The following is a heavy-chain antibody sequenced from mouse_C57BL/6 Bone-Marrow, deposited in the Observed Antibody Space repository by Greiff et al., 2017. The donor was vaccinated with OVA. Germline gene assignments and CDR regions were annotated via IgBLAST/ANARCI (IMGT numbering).Heavy chain of an antibody. Sequence: ESGPGLVKPSQSLSLTCSVTGYSITSGYYWNWIRQFPGNKLEWMGYISYDGSNNYNPSLKNRISITRDTSKNQFFLKLNSVTTEDTATYYCARGITTVVAHWYFGGWGTGTTVTVSS. CDR1: GYSITSGYY. J-gene: IGHJ1*03. V-gene: IGHV3-6*01. D-gene: IGHD1-1*01. CDR2: ISYDGSN. CDR3: ARGITTVVAHWYFGG.